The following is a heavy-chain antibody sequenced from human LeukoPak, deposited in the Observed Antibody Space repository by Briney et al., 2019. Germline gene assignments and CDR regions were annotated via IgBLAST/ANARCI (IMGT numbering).Heavy chain of an antibody. CDR3: ARDRGGSLDY. D-gene: IGHD3-10*01. CDR1: GGSISSYY. V-gene: IGHV4-59*01. J-gene: IGHJ4*02. CDR2: IYYSGST. Sequence: SETLSLTRTVSGGSISSYYWSWIRQPPGKGLEWIGYIYYSGSTNYNPSLKSRVTISVDTSKNQFSLKLSSVTAADTAVYYCARDRGGSLDYWGQGILVTVSS.